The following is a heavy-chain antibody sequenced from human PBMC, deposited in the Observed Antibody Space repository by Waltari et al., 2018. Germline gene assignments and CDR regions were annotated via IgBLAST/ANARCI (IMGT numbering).Heavy chain of an antibody. CDR1: GDSLSSNSVA. D-gene: IGHD5-18*01. CDR3: TRGIHPSFDI. CDR2: TYYRSKWFN. Sequence: QVQLQQSGPGLVKPSQTLSLTCAIPGDSLSSNSVAWNWIRQSPSRGLEWLGRTYYRSKWFNDYAVSVKSRITINPDTSKNQFSLQLSSLTPEDTAVYYCTRGIHPSFDIWGQGTMVTVSS. V-gene: IGHV6-1*01. J-gene: IGHJ3*02.